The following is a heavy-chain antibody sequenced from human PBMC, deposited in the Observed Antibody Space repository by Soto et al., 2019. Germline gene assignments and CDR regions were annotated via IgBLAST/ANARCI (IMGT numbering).Heavy chain of an antibody. CDR2: ILPVFGMV. Sequence: QVQLAQSGAEVKKPGSSVRVSCQTSRGTFNTSPISWMRQAPGHGLEWLGDILPVFGMVNYAQQFQDRLNSTTDESTTSIVMEVSMLTPAYTAVYFCATPHLRGRHCDFRSPPTASLYHYSLGLWGQGNTV. CDR1: RGTFNTSP. CDR3: ATPHLRGRHCDFRSPPTASLYHYSLGL. D-gene: IGHD3-3*01. J-gene: IGHJ6*01. V-gene: IGHV1-69*01.